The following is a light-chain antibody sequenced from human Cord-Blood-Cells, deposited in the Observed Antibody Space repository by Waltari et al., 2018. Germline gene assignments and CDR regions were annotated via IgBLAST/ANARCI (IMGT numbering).Light chain of an antibody. CDR3: QSYDSSNQV. J-gene: IGLJ3*02. V-gene: IGLV6-57*03. CDR2: EDN. CDR1: SGSIASNY. Sequence: NFMLTQPHSVSESPGKTVTIPFTPTSGSIASNYVEGYQQRPGSAPTAVIYEDNQRPSGVPDRFSGSIDSSSNSASLTISGLKTEDEADYYCQSYDSSNQVFGGGTKLTVL.